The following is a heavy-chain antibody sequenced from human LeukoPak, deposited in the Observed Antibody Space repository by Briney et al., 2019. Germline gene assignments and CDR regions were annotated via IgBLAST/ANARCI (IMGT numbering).Heavy chain of an antibody. CDR3: ARGPYSSSWPPLDY. CDR1: GCTFSSYA. J-gene: IGHJ4*02. Sequence: SVKVSCKASGCTFSSYAISWVRQAPGQGLEWMGGIIPIFGTANYAQKFQGRVTITADESTSTAYMELSSLRSEDTAVYYCARGPYSSSWPPLDYWGQGTLVTVSS. V-gene: IGHV1-69*13. CDR2: IIPIFGTA. D-gene: IGHD6-13*01.